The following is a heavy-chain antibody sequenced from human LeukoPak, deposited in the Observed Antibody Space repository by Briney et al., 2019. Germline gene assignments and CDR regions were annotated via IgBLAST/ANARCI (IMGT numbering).Heavy chain of an antibody. CDR1: GFTFNSYW. Sequence: GGSLRLSCAASGFTFNSYWMSWVRQAPGKGLEWVANIKKDGSEKNYVDSVKGRFTISRDNAKNSLYPQMDSLRAEDTAVYYCAREFVVGWGQGTLVTVSS. CDR3: AREFVVG. D-gene: IGHD3-16*01. J-gene: IGHJ4*02. V-gene: IGHV3-7*01. CDR2: IKKDGSEK.